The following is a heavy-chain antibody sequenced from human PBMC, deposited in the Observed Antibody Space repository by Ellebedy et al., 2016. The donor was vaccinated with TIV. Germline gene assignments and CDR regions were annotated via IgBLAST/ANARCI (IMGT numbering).Heavy chain of an antibody. CDR3: ARDVGPRGAFDI. J-gene: IGHJ3*02. Sequence: ASVKVSCXASGYTFTGYYMHWVRQAPGQGLEWMGIINPSGGSTSYAQKFQGRVTITADESTSTAYMELSSLRSEDTAVYYCARDVGPRGAFDIWGQGTMVTVSS. CDR2: INPSGGST. D-gene: IGHD2-15*01. CDR1: GYTFTGYY. V-gene: IGHV1-46*01.